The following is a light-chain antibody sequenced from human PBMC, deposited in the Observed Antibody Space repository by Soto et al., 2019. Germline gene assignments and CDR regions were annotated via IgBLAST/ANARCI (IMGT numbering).Light chain of an antibody. V-gene: IGKV1-5*03. CDR1: QSFTTY. Sequence: DIQMTQFPSTLSASLGDRVTITSRASQSFTTYLAGYQHKPGKALRLLTYKASSLESGVPSRFSGSGSGTEFTLTISSLQPDDFATYYCQQYNSYPTFGQGTKLEIK. J-gene: IGKJ2*01. CDR2: KAS. CDR3: QQYNSYPT.